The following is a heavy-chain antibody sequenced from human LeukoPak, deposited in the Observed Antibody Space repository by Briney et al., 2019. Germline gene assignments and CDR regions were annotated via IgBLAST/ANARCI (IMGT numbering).Heavy chain of an antibody. D-gene: IGHD5-18*01. V-gene: IGHV1-46*01. CDR3: ARAAGDSYGYRYYFDY. Sequence: ASVKVSCKASGYTFTSYYMHWGRQAPGQGLEWMGLINPNGGSTTYAQKFQGRVTITRDTSTNTVYMELSSLRSEDTAVYSCARAAGDSYGYRYYFDYWGQGTLVTVSS. J-gene: IGHJ4*02. CDR2: INPNGGST. CDR1: GYTFTSYY.